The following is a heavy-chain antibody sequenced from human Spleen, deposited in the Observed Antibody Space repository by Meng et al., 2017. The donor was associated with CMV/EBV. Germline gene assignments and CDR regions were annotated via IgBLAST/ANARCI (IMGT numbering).Heavy chain of an antibody. CDR3: ARFDTRNWFDP. D-gene: IGHD3-10*01. V-gene: IGHV4-31*03. Sequence: CTVSGGSISSGGFYWSWIRQHPGKGLEWIGYIYYSGSTYYNPSLKSRVTISVDTSKNQFSLKLSSVTAADTAVYYCARFDTRNWFDPWGQGTLVTVS. CDR2: IYYSGST. CDR1: GGSISSGGFY. J-gene: IGHJ5*02.